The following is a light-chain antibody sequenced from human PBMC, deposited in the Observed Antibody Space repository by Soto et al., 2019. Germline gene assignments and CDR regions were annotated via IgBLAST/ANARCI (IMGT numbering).Light chain of an antibody. V-gene: IGLV1-40*01. CDR2: GNI. CDR1: SSNIGAGYD. Sequence: QSVLTQPPSVSGAPGQRVTISCTGRSSNIGAGYDVHWYQQLPGTAPKLLIYGNINRPSGVPDRFSGSKSGTSASLAITGLQAEDEADYYCQSYYSSRSGSVFGGGTKLTVL. CDR3: QSYYSSRSGSV. J-gene: IGLJ2*01.